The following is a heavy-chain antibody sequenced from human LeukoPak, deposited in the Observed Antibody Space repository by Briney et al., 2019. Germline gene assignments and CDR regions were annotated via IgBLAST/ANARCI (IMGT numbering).Heavy chain of an antibody. J-gene: IGHJ6*02. V-gene: IGHV3-48*03. CDR3: ARDPPGSTTYYYGMDV. CDR2: ISSSGSTI. Sequence: QTGGSLRLSCAASGFTFSSYEMNWVRQAPGKGLEWVSYISSSGSTIYYADSVKGRFTISRDNAKNSLYLQMNSLRAEDTAVYYCARDPPGSTTYYYGMDVWGQGTTVTVFS. D-gene: IGHD2-2*01. CDR1: GFTFSSYE.